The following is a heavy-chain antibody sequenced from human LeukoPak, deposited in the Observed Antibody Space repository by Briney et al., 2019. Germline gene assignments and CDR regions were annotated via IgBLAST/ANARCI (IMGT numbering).Heavy chain of an antibody. V-gene: IGHV3-21*01. D-gene: IGHD4-17*01. CDR2: ISSSSSYI. CDR1: GFTFSSYS. CDR3: AVATVTTLDY. Sequence: GRSLRLSCAASGFTFSSYSMNWVRQAPGKGLEWVSSISSSSSYIYYADSVKGRFTISRDNAKNSLYLQMNSLRAEDTAVYYCAVATVTTLDYWGQGTLVTVSS. J-gene: IGHJ4*02.